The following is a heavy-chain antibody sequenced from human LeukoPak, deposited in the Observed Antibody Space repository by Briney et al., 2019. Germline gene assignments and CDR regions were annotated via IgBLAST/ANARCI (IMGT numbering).Heavy chain of an antibody. D-gene: IGHD3-22*01. CDR3: ARVRADSSGHDIDY. CDR1: GFTFSAYV. Sequence: QPGGSLRLSCAASGFTFSAYVMHWVRQAPGKGLEWVAILWYDGSNEYYADSVKGRFTMSRDNSKNTLHLQMNSLRAEDTAVYYCARVRADSSGHDIDYWGQGTLVTVSS. J-gene: IGHJ4*02. V-gene: IGHV3-33*01. CDR2: LWYDGSNE.